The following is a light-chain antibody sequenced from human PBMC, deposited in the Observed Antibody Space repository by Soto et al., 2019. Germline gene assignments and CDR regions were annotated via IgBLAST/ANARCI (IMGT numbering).Light chain of an antibody. CDR3: QQYSSSQIT. CDR1: QSSGSSY. V-gene: IGKV3-20*01. Sequence: EVVLTQSPGTLSLSPGERATLSCRASQSSGSSYLAWYQQKPGQAPRLLIYGASSRATGIPDRFSGGGSGTDFSLTTSRLDPEDFAVYYCQQYSSSQITFGKGTRLEIK. J-gene: IGKJ5*01. CDR2: GAS.